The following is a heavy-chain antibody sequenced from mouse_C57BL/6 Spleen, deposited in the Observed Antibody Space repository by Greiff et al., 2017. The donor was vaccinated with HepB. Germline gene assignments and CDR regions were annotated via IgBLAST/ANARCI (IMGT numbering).Heavy chain of an antibody. CDR2: ISSGSSTI. CDR3: ARDSVPWFAY. J-gene: IGHJ3*01. CDR1: GFTFSDYG. V-gene: IGHV5-17*01. Sequence: VQLKQSGGGLVKPGGSLKLSCAASGFTFSDYGMHWVRQAPEKGLEWVAYISSGSSTIYYADTVKGRFTISRDNAKNTLFLQMTSLRSEDTAMYYCARDSVPWFAYWGQGTLVTVSA.